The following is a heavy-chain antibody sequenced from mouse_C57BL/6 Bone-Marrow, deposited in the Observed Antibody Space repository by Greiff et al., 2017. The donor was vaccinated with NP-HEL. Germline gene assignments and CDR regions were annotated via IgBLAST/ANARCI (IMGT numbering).Heavy chain of an antibody. Sequence: EVKVVESGGGLVKPGGSLKLSCAASGFTFSSYAMSWVRQTPEKRLEWVATISDGGSYTYYPDNVKGRFTISRDNAKNNLYLQMSHLKSEDTAMYYCARGGIYDGYYVNFDYWGQGTTLTVSS. V-gene: IGHV5-4*03. J-gene: IGHJ2*01. CDR1: GFTFSSYA. CDR3: ARGGIYDGYYVNFDY. CDR2: ISDGGSYT. D-gene: IGHD2-3*01.